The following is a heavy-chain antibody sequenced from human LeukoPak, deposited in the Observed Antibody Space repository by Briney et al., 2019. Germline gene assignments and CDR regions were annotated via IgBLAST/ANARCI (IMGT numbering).Heavy chain of an antibody. Sequence: ASVKVSCKASGYTFTSYAMHWVRQAPGQRLEWMGWINPNSGGTNYAQKFQGRVTMTRDTSISTAYMELSRLRSDDTAVYYCARDLTSYFDYWGQGTLVTVSS. V-gene: IGHV1-2*02. D-gene: IGHD1-14*01. J-gene: IGHJ4*02. CDR2: INPNSGGT. CDR3: ARDLTSYFDY. CDR1: GYTFTSYA.